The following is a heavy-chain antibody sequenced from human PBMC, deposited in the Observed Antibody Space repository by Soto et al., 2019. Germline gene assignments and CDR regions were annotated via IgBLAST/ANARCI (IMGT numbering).Heavy chain of an antibody. CDR2: ISAYNGNT. V-gene: IGHV1-18*04. D-gene: IGHD3-22*01. CDR3: ARLRPYYYDSSGPPYYFDY. CDR1: GYTFTSYG. J-gene: IGHJ4*02. Sequence: ASVKVSCKASGYTFTSYGISWVRQAPGQGLEWMGWISAYNGNTNYAQKLQGRVTMTTDTSTSTAYMELRSLRSDDTAVYYCARLRPYYYDSSGPPYYFDYWGQGTLVTGS.